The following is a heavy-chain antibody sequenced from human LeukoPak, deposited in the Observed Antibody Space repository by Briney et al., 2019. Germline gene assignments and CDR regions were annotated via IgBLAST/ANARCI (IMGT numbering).Heavy chain of an antibody. D-gene: IGHD2-15*01. J-gene: IGHJ4*02. CDR1: GGTFSSYA. Sequence: SVKVFCKASGGTFSSYAISWVRQAPGQGLEWMGGIIPIFGTANYAQKFQGRVTITADKSTSTAYMELSSLRSEDTAVYYCASGDFSVVAAMPFDYWGQGTLVTVSS. V-gene: IGHV1-69*06. CDR3: ASGDFSVVAAMPFDY. CDR2: IIPIFGTA.